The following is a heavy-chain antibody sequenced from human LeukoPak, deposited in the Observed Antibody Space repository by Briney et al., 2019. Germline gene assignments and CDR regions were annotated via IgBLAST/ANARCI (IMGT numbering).Heavy chain of an antibody. CDR1: GGSFSGYY. J-gene: IGHJ3*02. CDR3: ARSNYVWGSYRPRQSDAFDI. D-gene: IGHD3-16*02. Sequence: SSETLSLTCAVYGGSFSGYYWSWIRQPPGKGLEWIGEINHSGGTNYNPSLKSRVTMSVDTSKNQFSLKLSSVTAADTAVYYCARSNYVWGSYRPRQSDAFDIWGQGTMVTVSS. V-gene: IGHV4-34*01. CDR2: INHSGGT.